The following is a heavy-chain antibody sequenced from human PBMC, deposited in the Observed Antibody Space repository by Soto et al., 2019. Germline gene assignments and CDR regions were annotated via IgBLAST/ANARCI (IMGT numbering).Heavy chain of an antibody. CDR2: IIPICGTT. D-gene: IGHD6-19*01. V-gene: IGHV1-69*13. J-gene: IGHJ3*02. Sequence: SVKVSCKASGGTFSSYAISWVRQAPGQGLEWMGGIIPICGTTNYAQKFQGRVTITGDESISTAYMELSSLRSEDTAVYYCAREGAVAGLDAFAIWGQGTMVTVSS. CDR1: GGTFSSYA. CDR3: AREGAVAGLDAFAI.